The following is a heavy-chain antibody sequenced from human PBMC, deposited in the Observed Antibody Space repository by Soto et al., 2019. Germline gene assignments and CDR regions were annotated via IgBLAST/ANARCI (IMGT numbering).Heavy chain of an antibody. D-gene: IGHD5-12*01. Sequence: QVQLQESGPGLVKPSETLSLTCTVSGGSISSYYWSWIRQPPGKGLEWIGYIYYSGSTNYNPSLKSRVTISVDTSKNQFSLKLSSVTAADTAVYYCASAEATTFDYWGQGTLVTVSS. V-gene: IGHV4-59*01. CDR3: ASAEATTFDY. CDR1: GGSISSYY. CDR2: IYYSGST. J-gene: IGHJ4*02.